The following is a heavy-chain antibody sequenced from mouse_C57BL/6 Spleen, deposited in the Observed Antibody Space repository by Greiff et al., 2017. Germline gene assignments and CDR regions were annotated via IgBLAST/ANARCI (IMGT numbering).Heavy chain of an antibody. Sequence: VQLQQSGAELVRPGASVTLSCKASGYTFTDYEMHWVKQTPVHGLEWIGAIDPETGGTAYNQKFKGKAILTADKSSSTAYMALRSLTSEDSAVYYCTSDYYSNYVGAWFAYWGPGPLVTVSA. J-gene: IGHJ3*01. CDR1: GYTFTDYE. V-gene: IGHV1-15*01. CDR3: TSDYYSNYVGAWFAY. D-gene: IGHD2-5*01. CDR2: IDPETGGT.